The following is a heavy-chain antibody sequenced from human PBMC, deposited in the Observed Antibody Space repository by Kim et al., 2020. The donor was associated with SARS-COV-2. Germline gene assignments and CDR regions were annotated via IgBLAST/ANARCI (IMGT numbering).Heavy chain of an antibody. CDR1: GFTFSSYG. CDR2: ISYDGSNK. Sequence: GGSLILSCAASGFTFSSYGMHWVRQAPGKGLEWVAVISYDGSNKYYADSVKGRFTISRDNSKNTLYLQMNSLRAEDTAVYYCAKDDGYLFGMDVWGQGTT. J-gene: IGHJ6*02. CDR3: AKDDGYLFGMDV. V-gene: IGHV3-30*18. D-gene: IGHD5-12*01.